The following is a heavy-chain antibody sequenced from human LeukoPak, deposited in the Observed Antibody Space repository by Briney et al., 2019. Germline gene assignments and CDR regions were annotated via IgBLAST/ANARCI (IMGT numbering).Heavy chain of an antibody. V-gene: IGHV5-51*01. J-gene: IGHJ5*02. D-gene: IGHD5-18*01. CDR1: GYSFTSYW. Sequence: GESLKISCKGSGYSFTSYWIGWVRQMPGKGLEWMGIIYPGDSDTRYSPSFQGQVTISADTSISTAYLQWSSLKASDTAMYYCARQGYSYGYWFDPWGQGTLVTVSS. CDR2: IYPGDSDT. CDR3: ARQGYSYGYWFDP.